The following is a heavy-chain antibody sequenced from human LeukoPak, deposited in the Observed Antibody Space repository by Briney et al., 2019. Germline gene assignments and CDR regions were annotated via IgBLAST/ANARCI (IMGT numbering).Heavy chain of an antibody. CDR2: IIPIFGTA. D-gene: IGHD3-22*01. Sequence: SVKVSCKASGYTFTSYYMHWVRQAPGQGLEWMGGIIPIFGTANYAQKFQGRVTITADKSTSTAYMELSSLRSEDTAVYYCARGLKYYYDSSPVLDYWGQGTLVTVSS. V-gene: IGHV1-69*06. J-gene: IGHJ4*02. CDR1: GYTFTSYY. CDR3: ARGLKYYYDSSPVLDY.